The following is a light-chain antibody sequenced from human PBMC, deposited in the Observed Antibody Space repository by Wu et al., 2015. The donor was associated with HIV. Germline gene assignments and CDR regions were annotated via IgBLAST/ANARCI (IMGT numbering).Light chain of an antibody. J-gene: IGKJ4*01. Sequence: EIVLTQSPATLSLSPGERATLSCRASQNVTNYLAWYQQRPGQAPRLLIYDASNRATGIPARFSGSGSAADFTLTISTLEPEDFAVYFCQQRSDWPRLTFGGGTKVEIK. V-gene: IGKV3-11*01. CDR2: DAS. CDR3: QQRSDWPRLT. CDR1: QNVTNY.